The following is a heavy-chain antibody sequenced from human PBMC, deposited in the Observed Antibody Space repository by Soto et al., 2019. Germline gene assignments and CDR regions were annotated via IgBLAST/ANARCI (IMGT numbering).Heavy chain of an antibody. CDR2: IIPIFGTA. V-gene: IGHV1-69*13. CDR1: GGTFSSYA. Sequence: SVKVSCKASGGTFSSYAISWVRQAPGQGLEWMGGIIPIFGTANYAQKFQGRVTITADESTSTAYMELSSLRSEDTAVYYCARLCPGIAAAGPRPLDVWGQGTTVTVS. J-gene: IGHJ6*02. CDR3: ARLCPGIAAAGPRPLDV. D-gene: IGHD6-13*01.